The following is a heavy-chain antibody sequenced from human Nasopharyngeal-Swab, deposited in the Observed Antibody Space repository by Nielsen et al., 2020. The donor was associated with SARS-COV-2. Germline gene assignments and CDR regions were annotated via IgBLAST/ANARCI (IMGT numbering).Heavy chain of an antibody. CDR3: ARDKQGNDY. Sequence: ASVKVSCKSSGYTFTIYCMHWVRQAPGQGLEWMGIINPSGGSTSYAQKFQGRVTMTRDTSTSTVYMELSSLRSGDTAVYYCARDKQGNDYWGQGTLVTVSS. J-gene: IGHJ4*02. CDR2: INPSGGST. CDR1: GYTFTIYC. D-gene: IGHD3-10*01. V-gene: IGHV1-46*01.